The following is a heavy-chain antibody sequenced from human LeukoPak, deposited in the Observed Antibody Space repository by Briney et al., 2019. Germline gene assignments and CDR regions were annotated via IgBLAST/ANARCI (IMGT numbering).Heavy chain of an antibody. Sequence: GRSLRLSCAASGFTFSSYAMHWVRQAPGKGLEWVAVISYDGSNKYYADSVKGRFTISRDNSKNTLYLQMNSLRAEDTAVYYCAGVEPVIVVVPAAIDYWGQGTLVTVSS. V-gene: IGHV3-30-3*01. D-gene: IGHD2-2*01. J-gene: IGHJ4*02. CDR1: GFTFSSYA. CDR2: ISYDGSNK. CDR3: AGVEPVIVVVPAAIDY.